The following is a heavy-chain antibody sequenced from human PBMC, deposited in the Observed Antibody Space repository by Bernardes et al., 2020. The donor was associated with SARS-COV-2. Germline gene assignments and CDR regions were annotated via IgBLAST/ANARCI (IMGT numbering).Heavy chain of an antibody. CDR3: ARSIPLSSGWFHLDY. CDR2: MNPTSGST. J-gene: IGHJ4*03. D-gene: IGHD6-19*01. V-gene: IGHV1-8*01. Sequence: ASVKVSCKASGFNFSSYEISWVRQASGQGLEWMGRMNPTSGSTGYAQKFQGRVTMTRDTSISTAYMELTGLTSEDAAVYFCARSIPLSSGWFHLDYWGRGTTVTVSS. CDR1: GFNFSSYE.